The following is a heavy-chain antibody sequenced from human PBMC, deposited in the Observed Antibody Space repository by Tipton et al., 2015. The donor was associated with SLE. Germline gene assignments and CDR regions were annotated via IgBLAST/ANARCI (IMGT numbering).Heavy chain of an antibody. CDR3: ARGGSGSYYVICFDY. CDR1: GYSISSGYY. J-gene: IGHJ4*02. Sequence: TLSLTCTVSGYSISSGYYWGWVRQPPGKGLEWIGSIYHSGSTYYNPSLKSRVTISVDTSKNHFSLRLSSVTAADTAVYYCARGGSGSYYVICFDYWGQGTLVTVSS. D-gene: IGHD1-26*01. V-gene: IGHV4-38-2*02. CDR2: IYHSGST.